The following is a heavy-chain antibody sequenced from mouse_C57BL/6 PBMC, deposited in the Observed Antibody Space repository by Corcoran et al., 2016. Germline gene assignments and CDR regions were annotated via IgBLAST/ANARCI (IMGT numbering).Heavy chain of an antibody. Sequence: QIQLVQSGPELKKPGETVKISCKASGYTFTTYGMSWVKQAPGKGLKWMGWINTYSGVPTYADDFKGRFAFSLETSASTAYLQINNHKNEDTATYFCARRLTYYFDYWGQGTTLTVSS. CDR3: ARRLTYYFDY. V-gene: IGHV9-3*01. D-gene: IGHD1-2*01. CDR2: INTYSGVP. J-gene: IGHJ2*01. CDR1: GYTFTTYG.